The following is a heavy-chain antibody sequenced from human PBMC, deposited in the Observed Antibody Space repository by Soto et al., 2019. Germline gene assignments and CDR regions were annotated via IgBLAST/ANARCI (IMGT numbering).Heavy chain of an antibody. CDR1: GASISGFY. CDR3: VRDGTKTLRDWFDP. D-gene: IGHD1-1*01. Sequence: LSLTCTVSGASISGFYWSWIRKSAGEGLEWIGRIYATGTTDYNPSLESRVMMSVDTSKKQFSLKLRSVTAADTAVYYCVRDGTKTLRDWFDPWGQGISVTVSS. J-gene: IGHJ5*02. V-gene: IGHV4-4*07. CDR2: IYATGTT.